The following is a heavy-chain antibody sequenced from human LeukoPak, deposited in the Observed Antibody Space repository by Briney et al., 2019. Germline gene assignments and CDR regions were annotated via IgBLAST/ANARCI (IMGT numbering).Heavy chain of an antibody. V-gene: IGHV4-39*01. CDR1: GGSISSSSYY. Sequence: SETLSLTCTVSGGSISSSSYYWGWIRQPPGKGLEWIGSIYYSGSTYYNPSLKSRGTISVDTSKNQFSLKLSSVTAADTAVYYCARAYDYVWGSYQTAFDYWGQGTLVTVSS. CDR2: IYYSGST. J-gene: IGHJ4*02. CDR3: ARAYDYVWGSYQTAFDY. D-gene: IGHD3-16*02.